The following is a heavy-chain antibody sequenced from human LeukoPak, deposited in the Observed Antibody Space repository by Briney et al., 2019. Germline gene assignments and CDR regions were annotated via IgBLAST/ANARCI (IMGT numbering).Heavy chain of an antibody. CDR3: ARATGTWGHDGFDI. CDR1: GYTFTGYF. V-gene: IGHV1-2*02. Sequence: ASVKVSCKASGYTFTGYFMHWMRQAPGQGLEWMAWINPNSGATNYAPKFQGRVTLTRDTSITTAYMELSRLRSDDTAVYYCARATGTWGHDGFDIWGQGTMVTVSS. CDR2: INPNSGAT. J-gene: IGHJ3*02. D-gene: IGHD3-16*01.